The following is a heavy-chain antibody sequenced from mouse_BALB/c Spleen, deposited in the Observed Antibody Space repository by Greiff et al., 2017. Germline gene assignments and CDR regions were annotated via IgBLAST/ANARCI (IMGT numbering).Heavy chain of an antibody. CDR2: ISSGSSTI. CDR3: ARDYDGYLFDY. CDR1: GFTFSSFG. Sequence: EVQVVESGGGLVQPGGSRKLSCAASGFTFSSFGMHWVRQAPEKGLEWVAYISSGSSTIYYADTVKGRFTISRDNPKNTLFLQMTSLRSEDTAMYYCARDYDGYLFDYWGQGTTLTVSS. J-gene: IGHJ2*01. D-gene: IGHD2-3*01. V-gene: IGHV5-17*02.